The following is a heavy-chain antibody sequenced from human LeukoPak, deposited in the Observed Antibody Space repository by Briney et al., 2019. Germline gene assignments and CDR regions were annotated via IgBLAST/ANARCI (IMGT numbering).Heavy chain of an antibody. V-gene: IGHV4-38-2*02. CDR2: IYHSGST. CDR1: GYSISSGYY. CDR3: ASTTYYDILPRDY. D-gene: IGHD3-9*01. Sequence: SETLSLTCTVSGYSISSGYYWGWIRQPPGKGLEWIGSIYHSGSTYYNPSLKSRVTISVDTSKNQFSLKLSSVTAADTAVYYCASTTYYDILPRDYWGQGTLVTVSS. J-gene: IGHJ4*02.